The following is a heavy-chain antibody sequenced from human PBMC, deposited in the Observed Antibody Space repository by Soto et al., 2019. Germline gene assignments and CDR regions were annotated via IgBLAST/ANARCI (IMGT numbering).Heavy chain of an antibody. V-gene: IGHV4-59*01. CDR1: NGSISNYY. CDR3: ERAPRDDIPDY. J-gene: IGHJ4*02. CDR2: VYYSGTT. Sequence: SETLSLTCTVSNGSISNYYWTWIRQSPGKGLEWIGFVYYSGTTNYNPSLKSRVTISLHTSKNQFSLKLTSVTAADTAVYYCERAPRDDIPDYWGQGTLVTVYS.